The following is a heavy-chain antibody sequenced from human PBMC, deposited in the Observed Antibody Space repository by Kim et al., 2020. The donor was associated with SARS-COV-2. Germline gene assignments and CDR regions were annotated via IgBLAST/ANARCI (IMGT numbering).Heavy chain of an antibody. D-gene: IGHD6-19*01. Sequence: ASVKVSCRASGYSLTSYDINWVRQASGQGLEWLGCVNPNSGNTGYAQKFQGRVMMTRNTAINTAYMELSSLESEDAAVYYCATGPSGWYDYWGQGTLVTVSS. CDR2: VNPNSGNT. V-gene: IGHV1-8*01. CDR3: ATGPSGWYDY. CDR1: GYSLTSYD. J-gene: IGHJ4*02.